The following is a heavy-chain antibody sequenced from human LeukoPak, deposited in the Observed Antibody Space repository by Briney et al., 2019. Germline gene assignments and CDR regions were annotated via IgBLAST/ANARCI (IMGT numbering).Heavy chain of an antibody. V-gene: IGHV3-21*01. Sequence: PGGSLRPSCAASTFTFSSYTMNWVRQAPGTGLEWVASISSSGSYIYYADSLKGRFTVSRDNARKSLYLQMSSLRAEDTAVYYCARASAHDWGSYRWDAFDIWGQGTMVTVSS. D-gene: IGHD3-16*02. J-gene: IGHJ3*02. CDR2: ISSSGSYI. CDR3: ARASAHDWGSYRWDAFDI. CDR1: TFTFSSYT.